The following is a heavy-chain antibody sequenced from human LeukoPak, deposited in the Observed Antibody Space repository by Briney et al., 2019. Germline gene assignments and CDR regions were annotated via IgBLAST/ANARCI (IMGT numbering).Heavy chain of an antibody. CDR2: IYYSGST. D-gene: IGHD3-3*01. J-gene: IGHJ4*02. V-gene: IGHV4-39*01. Sequence: SETLSLTCTVSGGSISSSSYYWGWIRQPPGKGLEWIGSIYYSGSTYYNLSLKSRVTISVDTSKNQFSLKLSSVTAADTAVYYCARSFSIFGVVTIDYWGQGTLVTVSS. CDR1: GGSISSSSYY. CDR3: ARSFSIFGVVTIDY.